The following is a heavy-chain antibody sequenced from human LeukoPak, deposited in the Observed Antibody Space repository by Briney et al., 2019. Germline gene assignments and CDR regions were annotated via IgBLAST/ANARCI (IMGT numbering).Heavy chain of an antibody. CDR2: ISSGDSAI. Sequence: GGSLRLSCAASGFTFSNYEMNWVRQAPGKGLEWVSYISSGDSAIYYADSVKGRFTISGDNAKNSLYLQMNSLRAEDTAVYYCARPRYYDSSGYYFDIWGQGTMVTVSS. CDR1: GFTFSNYE. J-gene: IGHJ3*02. CDR3: ARPRYYDSSGYYFDI. D-gene: IGHD3-22*01. V-gene: IGHV3-48*03.